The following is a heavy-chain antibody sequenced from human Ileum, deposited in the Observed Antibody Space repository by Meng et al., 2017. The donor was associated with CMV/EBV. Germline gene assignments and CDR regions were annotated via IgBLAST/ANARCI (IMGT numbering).Heavy chain of an antibody. V-gene: IGHV3-49*04. D-gene: IGHD2-2*01. Sequence: GGSLRLSCTASGFTFGDYAMSWVRQVPGKGLEWVGFIRSKAYGGTTEYAASVKGRFTISRDDSKSIAYLQMNSLKTEDTAVYYSTSLLGYCSSTSCYPPDYWGQGTLVTVSS. CDR2: IRSKAYGGTT. J-gene: IGHJ4*02. CDR1: GFTFGDYA. CDR3: TSLLGYCSSTSCYPPDY.